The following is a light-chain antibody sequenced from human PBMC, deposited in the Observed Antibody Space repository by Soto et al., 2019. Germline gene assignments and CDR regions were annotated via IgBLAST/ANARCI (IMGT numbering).Light chain of an antibody. CDR3: QSFDSSLSGWV. V-gene: IGLV1-40*01. Sequence: QSVLTQPPSVPGAPGQRVTISCTGSSSNIGAGYDVHWYQQLPGTAPKLLIYGNSNRPSGVPDRFSASKSDTSASLAITGLQAEDEADYYCQSFDSSLSGWVFGGGTKLTVL. J-gene: IGLJ3*02. CDR2: GNS. CDR1: SSNIGAGYD.